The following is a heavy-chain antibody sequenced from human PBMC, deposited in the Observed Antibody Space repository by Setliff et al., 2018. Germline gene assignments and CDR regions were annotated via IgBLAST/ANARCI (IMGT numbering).Heavy chain of an antibody. CDR3: ARAPGTVVVPASRSAFDI. V-gene: IGHV1-18*01. J-gene: IGHJ3*02. CDR1: GYTFAKYG. CDR2: ISGYNGYT. Sequence: ASVKVSCKAFGYTFAKYGTSWVRQAPGQGLEWMGWISGYNGYTVYAQKLQGRVTLTTDTSTGTAYMEVRSLRSDDTAQYYCARAPGTVVVPASRSAFDIWGQGTMVTVSS. D-gene: IGHD2-2*01.